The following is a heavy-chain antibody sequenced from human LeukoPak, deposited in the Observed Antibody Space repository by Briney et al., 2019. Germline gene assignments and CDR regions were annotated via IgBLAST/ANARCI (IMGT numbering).Heavy chain of an antibody. CDR3: ARGTVSTWYCSSTSCLNWFDP. V-gene: IGHV3-33*01. Sequence: PGRSLRLSCAASGFTFSSYGMHWVRQAPGKGLEWVASTWSDGSNKYYADSVKGRFTISRDNSKNTLYLQMNSLRAEDTAVYYCARGTVSTWYCSSTSCLNWFDPWGQGTLVTVSS. J-gene: IGHJ5*02. D-gene: IGHD2-2*01. CDR1: GFTFSSYG. CDR2: TWSDGSNK.